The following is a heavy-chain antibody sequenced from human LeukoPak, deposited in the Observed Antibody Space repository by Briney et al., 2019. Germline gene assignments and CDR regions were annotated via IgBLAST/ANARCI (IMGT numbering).Heavy chain of an antibody. J-gene: IGHJ5*02. CDR3: ARASYIVVVVAATLDNWFDP. V-gene: IGHV1-18*01. D-gene: IGHD2-15*01. Sequence: ASVKVSCKASGYTFTSYGISWVRQAPGQGLEWMGWISAYNGNTNYAQKLQGRVTMTTDTSTSTAYMELRSLRSDDTAVYYCARASYIVVVVAATLDNWFDPWDQGTLVIVSS. CDR2: ISAYNGNT. CDR1: GYTFTSYG.